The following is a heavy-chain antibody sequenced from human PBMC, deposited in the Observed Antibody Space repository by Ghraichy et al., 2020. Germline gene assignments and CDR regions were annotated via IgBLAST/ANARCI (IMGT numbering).Heavy chain of an antibody. J-gene: IGHJ4*02. CDR1: GGSISSSSYY. Sequence: SQTLSLTCTVSGGSISSSSYYWGWIRQPPGKGLEWIGSIYYSGSTYYNPSLKSRVTISVDTSKNQFSLKLSSVTAADTAVYYCARQDIVVVPAAMLYKMFDYWGQGTLVTVSS. D-gene: IGHD2-2*01. CDR3: ARQDIVVVPAAMLYKMFDY. CDR2: IYYSGST. V-gene: IGHV4-39*01.